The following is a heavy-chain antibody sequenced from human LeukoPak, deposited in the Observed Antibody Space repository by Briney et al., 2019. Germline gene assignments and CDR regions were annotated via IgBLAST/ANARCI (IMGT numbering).Heavy chain of an antibody. D-gene: IGHD2-15*01. V-gene: IGHV3-48*01. J-gene: IGHJ4*02. CDR1: GLSYTASS. Sequence: PGRTLSLSCAASGLSYTASSLNWDRQARGKGLEWISYISSGSTMIYYADSVKGRFTISRDDANNVLFLQMNSLGAEDTAVYYCARCRSGTCYAYFDYWGQGTLVTVSS. CDR3: ARCRSGTCYAYFDY. CDR2: ISSGSTMI.